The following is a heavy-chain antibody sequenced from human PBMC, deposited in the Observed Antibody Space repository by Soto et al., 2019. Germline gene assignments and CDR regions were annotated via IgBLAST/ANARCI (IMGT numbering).Heavy chain of an antibody. V-gene: IGHV3-30*18. D-gene: IGHD3-16*01. J-gene: IGHJ3*02. Sequence: QVQLVESGGGVVQPGRSLRLSCAASGFTFSSYGMHWVRQAPGKGLEWVVVISYDGSNKYYADSVKGRFTISRDNSKNTLYLQMNSLRAEDTAVYYCAKDGGWGSRSFDIWGQGTMVTVSS. CDR2: ISYDGSNK. CDR1: GFTFSSYG. CDR3: AKDGGWGSRSFDI.